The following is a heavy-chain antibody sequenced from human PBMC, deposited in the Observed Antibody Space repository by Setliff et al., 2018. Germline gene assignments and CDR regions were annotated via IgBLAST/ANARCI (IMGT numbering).Heavy chain of an antibody. J-gene: IGHJ4*02. CDR3: ARDTEWLRFGSRVVKSIAAAGETAPLDY. CDR1: GYSISSGYY. D-gene: IGHD6-13*01. V-gene: IGHV4-38-2*02. Sequence: SETLSLTCTVSGYSISSGYYWGWIRQPPGKGLEWIGSIYHSGSTYYNPSPKSRVTMSIDTSKNQFSLKLSSATAADTAVYYCARDTEWLRFGSRVVKSIAAAGETAPLDYWGQGTLVTVSS. CDR2: IYHSGST.